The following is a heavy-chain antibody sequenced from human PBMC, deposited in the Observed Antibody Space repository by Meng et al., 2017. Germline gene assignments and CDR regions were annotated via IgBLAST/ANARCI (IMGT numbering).Heavy chain of an antibody. J-gene: IGHJ4*02. D-gene: IGHD5-12*01. CDR2: MNPDTANT. CDR1: GYTFTNYD. CDR3: ARLPSQEYSGYAN. Sequence: ASVKVSCKASGYTFTNYDINWVRQATGQGLEWLGWMNPDTANTGYAHKFQGRVIMTTDTSISTFYMELSSLTFEDTAVYYCARLPSQEYSGYANWGQGTLVTVSS. V-gene: IGHV1-8*02.